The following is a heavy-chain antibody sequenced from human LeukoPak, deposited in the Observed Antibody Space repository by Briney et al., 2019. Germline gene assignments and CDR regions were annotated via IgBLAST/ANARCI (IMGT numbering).Heavy chain of an antibody. Sequence: SETLSLTCAVYGGSFSGYYWSWIRQPPGKGLEWIGEINHSGSTNYNPSLKSRVTISVDTSKSQFSLKLSSVTAADTAVYYCARQGYSAYEILDYWGQGTLVTVSS. CDR1: GGSFSGYY. CDR2: INHSGST. J-gene: IGHJ4*02. V-gene: IGHV4-34*01. CDR3: ARQGYSAYEILDY. D-gene: IGHD5-12*01.